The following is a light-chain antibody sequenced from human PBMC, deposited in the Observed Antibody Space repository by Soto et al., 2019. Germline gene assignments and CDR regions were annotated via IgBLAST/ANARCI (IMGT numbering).Light chain of an antibody. CDR2: KAS. CDR3: QQYNRLYT. Sequence: DIQMTQSPSTLSASVGDRVTITCRASQSISSWLAWYQQKPGKAPKLLIYKASSLESEVPSRFSGSGSGTEFTLTISSLQPDDSATYYCQQYNRLYTFGQGTKLEIK. CDR1: QSISSW. V-gene: IGKV1-5*03. J-gene: IGKJ2*01.